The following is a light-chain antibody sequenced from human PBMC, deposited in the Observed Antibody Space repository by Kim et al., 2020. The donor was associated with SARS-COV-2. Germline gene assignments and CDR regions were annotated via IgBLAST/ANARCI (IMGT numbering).Light chain of an antibody. J-gene: IGLJ1*01. Sequence: SYELTQPPSVSVSPGQTVSITCSGDKLGDKYASWYQQKPGQSPVLVIYQDSKRPSGIPERFSGSNSGNTATLTISGTQAMDEADFYCQAWDSRAALYVFGTGTKVTVL. CDR2: QDS. V-gene: IGLV3-1*01. CDR3: QAWDSRAALYV. CDR1: KLGDKY.